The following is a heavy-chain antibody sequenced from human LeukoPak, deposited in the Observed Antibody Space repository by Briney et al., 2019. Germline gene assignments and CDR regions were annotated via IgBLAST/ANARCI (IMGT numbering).Heavy chain of an antibody. D-gene: IGHD5-12*01. CDR2: IDNDGTNT. J-gene: IGHJ4*02. CDR1: GFFFGGYW. V-gene: IGHV3-74*01. CDR3: ARGYSTALYFFDY. Sequence: GGPLRLSCAASGFFFGGYWMHWVRQTPGKGLAWVSHIDNDGTNTGYADSVKGRFTIYRDNARNTVYLEMNSLRVEDTAVYYCARGYSTALYFFDYWGQGTLVTVSS.